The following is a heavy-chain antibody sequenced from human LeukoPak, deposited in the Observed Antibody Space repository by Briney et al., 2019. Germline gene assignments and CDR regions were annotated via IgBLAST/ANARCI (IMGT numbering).Heavy chain of an antibody. CDR1: GFAFSHSW. CDR3: ATYINWVAGDV. D-gene: IGHD1-1*01. J-gene: IGHJ6*02. CDR2: INHEGGDI. V-gene: IGHV3-7*01. Sequence: GGSLRLSCAASGFAFSHSWMSWVRQAPGKGLEWVANINHEGGDIHYVDSVKGRFTISRDNAKDSLYLQMNSLRAEDTAVYYCATYINWVAGDVWGQGTTVTVSS.